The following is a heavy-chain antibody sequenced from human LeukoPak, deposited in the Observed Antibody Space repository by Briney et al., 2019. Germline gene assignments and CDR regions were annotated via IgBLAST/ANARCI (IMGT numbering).Heavy chain of an antibody. Sequence: PGGSLRLSRAASGFTFSSYEMNWVRQAPGKGLEWVSYISSSGSTIYYADSVKGRFTISRDNAKNSLYLQMNSLRAEDTAVYYCARDKGSSWYSVDAFDIWGQGTMVTVSS. D-gene: IGHD6-13*01. CDR2: ISSSGSTI. J-gene: IGHJ3*02. V-gene: IGHV3-48*03. CDR1: GFTFSSYE. CDR3: ARDKGSSWYSVDAFDI.